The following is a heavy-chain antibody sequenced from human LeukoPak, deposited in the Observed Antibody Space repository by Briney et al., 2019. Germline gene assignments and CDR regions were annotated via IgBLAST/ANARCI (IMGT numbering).Heavy chain of an antibody. J-gene: IGHJ4*02. CDR3: ARDSTYYYDSGSSGPHYFDN. D-gene: IGHD3-10*01. Sequence: GKSLRLSCAVSGFTFSNYAMHWVRQAPGKGLEWVSLISSGGTYEYYADSVKGRFTISRDNSKNTLYLQLNSLRAEDTAVYYCARDSTYYYDSGSSGPHYFDNWGQGTLVTVSS. V-gene: IGHV3-30*01. CDR1: GFTFSNYA. CDR2: ISSGGTYE.